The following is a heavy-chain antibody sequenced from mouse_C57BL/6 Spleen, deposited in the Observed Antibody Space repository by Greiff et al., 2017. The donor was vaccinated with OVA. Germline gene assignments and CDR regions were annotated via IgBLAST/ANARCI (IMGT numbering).Heavy chain of an antibody. CDR2: ILPGSGST. Sequence: QVQLQHSGAELMKPGASVKLSCKATGYTFTGYWIEWVKQRPGHGLEWIGEILPGSGSTNYNEKFKGKATFTADTSSNTAYMQLSSLTTEDSAIYYCARSMMVTTRKYYFDYWGQGTTLTVAS. D-gene: IGHD2-3*01. V-gene: IGHV1-9*01. CDR3: ARSMMVTTRKYYFDY. J-gene: IGHJ2*01. CDR1: GYTFTGYW.